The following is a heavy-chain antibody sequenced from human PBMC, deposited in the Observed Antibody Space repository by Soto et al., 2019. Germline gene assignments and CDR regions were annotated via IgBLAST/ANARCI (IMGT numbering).Heavy chain of an antibody. CDR1: GGTLSGYA. Sequence: SSVKGSCKASGGTLSGYAIGWVRQAPGQGLEWMGGIIPIFGTANYAQKFQGRVTITADESTSTAYMELSSLRSEDTAVYYCARDEEASSWYVTEYNWFDPWVKGTLVTVSS. CDR2: IIPIFGTA. CDR3: ARDEEASSWYVTEYNWFDP. D-gene: IGHD6-13*01. V-gene: IGHV1-69*13. J-gene: IGHJ5*02.